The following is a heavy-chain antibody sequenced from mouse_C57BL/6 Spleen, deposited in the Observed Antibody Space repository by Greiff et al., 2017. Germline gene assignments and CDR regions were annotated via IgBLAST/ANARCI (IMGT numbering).Heavy chain of an antibody. CDR3: ARDLRLRAMDY. D-gene: IGHD3-2*02. Sequence: DVMLVESGGGLVKPGGSLKLSCAASGFTFSSYTMSWVRQTPEKRLEWVATISGGGGNTYYPDSVKGRFTISRDNAKNTLYLQMSSLRSEDTALYYCARDLRLRAMDYWGQGTSVTVSS. V-gene: IGHV5-9*01. CDR1: GFTFSSYT. CDR2: ISGGGGNT. J-gene: IGHJ4*01.